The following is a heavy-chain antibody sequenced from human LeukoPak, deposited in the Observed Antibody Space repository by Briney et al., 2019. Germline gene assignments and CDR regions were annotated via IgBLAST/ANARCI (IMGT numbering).Heavy chain of an antibody. CDR1: GGSISSYY. V-gene: IGHV4-59*01. CDR2: IYHSGTT. J-gene: IGHJ4*02. D-gene: IGHD1-26*01. Sequence: PSETLSHTCTVSGGSISSYYWSWIRQPPGKGLEWIGYIYHSGTTNYNPSLKSRVTISVDTSKSQFSLKLSSVTAADTAIYYCARNIVGPRQVDYWGQGTLDTVSS. CDR3: ARNIVGPRQVDY.